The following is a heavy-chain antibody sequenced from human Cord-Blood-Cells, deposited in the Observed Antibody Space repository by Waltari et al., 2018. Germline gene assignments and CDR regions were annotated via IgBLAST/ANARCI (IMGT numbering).Heavy chain of an antibody. V-gene: IGHV6-1*01. D-gene: IGHD1-20*01. CDR1: GDSVSSNSAA. CDR3: AIEYKSEVRYAFYI. CDR2: TYYRSKWYN. J-gene: IGHJ3*02. Sequence: QVQLQQSGPGLVKPSQTLSLTCAISGDSVSSNSAAWTWIRQSPSRGLEWRGRTYYRSKWYNDYAVSVKSRITINPDTSKNQFSLQLNSVTPEDTAVYYCAIEYKSEVRYAFYIWGQGTMVTVSS.